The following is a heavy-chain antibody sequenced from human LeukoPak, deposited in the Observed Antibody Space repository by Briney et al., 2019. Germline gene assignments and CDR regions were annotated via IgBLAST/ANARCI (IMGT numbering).Heavy chain of an antibody. Sequence: SGGSLRLSCAACVFTFRSYWMTWVRQAPGKGLEWVANMKQDGSEKYYVDSVKGRFTISRDNAKDSLYLQMNSLRAEDTAVYYCARDAMTTGGAFDFWGQGTMVTVSS. CDR1: VFTFRSYW. CDR3: ARDAMTTGGAFDF. V-gene: IGHV3-7*01. J-gene: IGHJ3*01. D-gene: IGHD4-17*01. CDR2: MKQDGSEK.